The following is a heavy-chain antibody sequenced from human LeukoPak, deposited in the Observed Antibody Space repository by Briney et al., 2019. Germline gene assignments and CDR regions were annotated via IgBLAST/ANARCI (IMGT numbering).Heavy chain of an antibody. V-gene: IGHV4-4*09. J-gene: IGHJ4*02. CDR1: GGSISSYY. Sequence: PSETLSLTCTVSGGSISSYYWSWIRQPPGKGLEWIGYIYTSGSTNYNPSLKSRVAISVDTSKNQFSLKLSSVTAADTAVYYCARHSYYYDSSGYLDYWGQGTLVTVSS. CDR3: ARHSYYYDSSGYLDY. D-gene: IGHD3-22*01. CDR2: IYTSGST.